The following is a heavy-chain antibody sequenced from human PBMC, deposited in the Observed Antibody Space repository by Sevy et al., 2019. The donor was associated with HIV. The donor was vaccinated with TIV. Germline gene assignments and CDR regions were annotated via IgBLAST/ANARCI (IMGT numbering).Heavy chain of an antibody. D-gene: IGHD1-26*01. CDR1: GFTFSSYG. CDR3: AKGPYSGSHYFDY. J-gene: IGHJ4*02. V-gene: IGHV3-30*18. Sequence: GESLKICSAASGFTFSSYGMHWVRQAPGKGLEWVAVISYDGSNKYYADSVKGRFTISRDNSKNTLYLQMNSLRAEDTAVYYCAKGPYSGSHYFDYWGQGTLVTVSS. CDR2: ISYDGSNK.